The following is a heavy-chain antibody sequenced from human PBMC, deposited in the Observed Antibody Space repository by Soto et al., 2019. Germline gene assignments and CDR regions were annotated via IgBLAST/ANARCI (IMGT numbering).Heavy chain of an antibody. V-gene: IGHV3-74*01. J-gene: IGHJ5*02. CDR1: GFTVSSYW. CDR3: ASVRSSWGFDP. D-gene: IGHD6-13*01. Sequence: GSLRRSXAPSGFTVSSYWMHCVRQAPGKGLVGAPRSNRDGSSTSYADYVKGRFIMSRDNAKNTLYLQMNSLRAEDTAVYYCASVRSSWGFDPWGQGTLVT. CDR2: SNRDGSST.